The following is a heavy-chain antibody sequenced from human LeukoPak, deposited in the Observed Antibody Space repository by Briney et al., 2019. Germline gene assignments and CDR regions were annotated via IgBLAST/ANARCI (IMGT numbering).Heavy chain of an antibody. CDR3: ASSMTTVTPHYYGMDV. CDR2: ISSSNSYI. D-gene: IGHD4-17*01. V-gene: IGHV3-21*01. Sequence: GGSLRLSCAASGFTFSSYSMNWVRQAPGKGLEWVSSISSSNSYIYYTDSVKGRFTISRDNAKNSLFLQMNSLRAEDTAVYYCASSMTTVTPHYYGMDVWGQGTTVTVSS. J-gene: IGHJ6*02. CDR1: GFTFSSYS.